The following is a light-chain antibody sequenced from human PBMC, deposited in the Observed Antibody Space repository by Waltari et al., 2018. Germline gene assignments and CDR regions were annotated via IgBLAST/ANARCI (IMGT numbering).Light chain of an antibody. J-gene: IGKJ1*01. CDR1: QSVGGT. CDR3: QHYVRLPVT. V-gene: IGKV3-20*01. Sequence: EIVLTQSPGTLSFSPGERATLSCRPSQSVGGTLAWDQQKPGQPPRLLIYAASIRATGIPDRFSGSGSGTDFTLTISRLEPEDFAVYYCQHYVRLPVTFGQGTKVEIK. CDR2: AAS.